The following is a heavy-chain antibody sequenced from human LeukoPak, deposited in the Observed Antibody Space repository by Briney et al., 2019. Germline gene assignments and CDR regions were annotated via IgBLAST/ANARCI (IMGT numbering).Heavy chain of an antibody. CDR3: ARGPTRGSGFDY. V-gene: IGHV3-21*04. D-gene: IGHD6-19*01. CDR1: GFTFSSYS. Sequence: GGSLRLSCAASGFTFSSYSMNWVRQAPGKGLEWVSSISSSSSYIYYADSVKGRFTISRDNAKNSLYLQMNSLRAEDTAVYYCARGPTRGSGFDYWGQGTLVTVSS. CDR2: ISSSSSYI. J-gene: IGHJ4*02.